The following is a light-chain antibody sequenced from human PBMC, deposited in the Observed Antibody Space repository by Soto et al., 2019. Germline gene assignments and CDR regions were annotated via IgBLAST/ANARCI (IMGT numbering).Light chain of an antibody. J-gene: IGLJ1*01. CDR3: AAWDDSLTAHV. V-gene: IGLV1-44*01. Sequence: QSVLTQPPSASGTPGQRVTISCSGSSSNIGGRTVHWYQQLPGAAPRLLIFNNNQRPSGVPDRFSASKSGTSASLATTGLQPEDEADYYCAAWDDSLTAHVFGAGTKLTVL. CDR2: NNN. CDR1: SSNIGGRT.